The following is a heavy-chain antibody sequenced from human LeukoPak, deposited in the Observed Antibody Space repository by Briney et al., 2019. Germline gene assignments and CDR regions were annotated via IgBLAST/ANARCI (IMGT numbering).Heavy chain of an antibody. Sequence: SETLSLTCTVSGGSISSYYWSWIRQPPGKGLEWIGYIYYSGSTNYNPSLKSRVTISVDTSKNQFSLKLSSVTAADTAVYYCAMGVGAPEDLAVAADFDYWGQGTLVTVSS. V-gene: IGHV4-59*01. CDR2: IYYSGST. D-gene: IGHD6-19*01. CDR1: GGSISSYY. CDR3: AMGVGAPEDLAVAADFDY. J-gene: IGHJ4*02.